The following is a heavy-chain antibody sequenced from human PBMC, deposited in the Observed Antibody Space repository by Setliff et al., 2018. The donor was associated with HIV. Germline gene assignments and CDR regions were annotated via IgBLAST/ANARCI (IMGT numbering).Heavy chain of an antibody. D-gene: IGHD2-2*01. CDR2: VSYTGTT. CDR3: ARQSTTSRDFDS. CDR1: GGSVSSVNYY. V-gene: IGHV4-30-4*08. Sequence: SETLSLTCSVSGGSVSSVNYYWSWIRQPPGKGLEWIGFVSYTGTTRYSPSLRSRISISIDASKNKFSLQLSSVTAADTAVYYCARQSTTSRDFDSWGQGTLVTVSS. J-gene: IGHJ4*02.